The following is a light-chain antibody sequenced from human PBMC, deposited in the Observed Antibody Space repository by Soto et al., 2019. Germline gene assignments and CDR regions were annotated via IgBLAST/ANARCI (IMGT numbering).Light chain of an antibody. CDR1: QSVVNR. CDR2: GAS. CDR3: QQHISWPLT. J-gene: IGKJ4*01. Sequence: EVVMTQSPATLSVSPGERATLSCRASQSVVNRLAWYQQKPGQPPRLLIYGASTRATGIPASFSGSGSETEFTLTISSLQSEDFAVYYCQQHISWPLTFGGGTKVEI. V-gene: IGKV3-15*01.